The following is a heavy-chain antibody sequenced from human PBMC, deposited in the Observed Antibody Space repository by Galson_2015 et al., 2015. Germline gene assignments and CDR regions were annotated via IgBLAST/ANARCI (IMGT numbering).Heavy chain of an antibody. CDR1: GFTVSSNY. CDR3: AKVGQWLDFDN. Sequence: SLRLSCAASGFTVSSNYMSWVRQAPGKGLEWVSFIYSGGSTYYADSVKGRFTISRDNSKNTLYLQMNSLRAEDTAVYYCAKVGQWLDFDNWGQGTLVTVSS. CDR2: IYSGGST. J-gene: IGHJ4*02. D-gene: IGHD6-19*01. V-gene: IGHV3-53*01.